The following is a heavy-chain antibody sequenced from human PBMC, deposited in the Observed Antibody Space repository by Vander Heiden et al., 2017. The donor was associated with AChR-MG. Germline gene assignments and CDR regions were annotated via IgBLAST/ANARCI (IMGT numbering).Heavy chain of an antibody. J-gene: IGHJ4*02. Sequence: QVQLVESGGGVVQPGRSLRLSCAASGFTFSSYGMHWVRQAPGKGLEWVAVISYDGSNKYYADSVKGRFTISRDNSKNTLYLQMNSLRAEDTAVYYCAKDRAWVRGAFDYWGQGTLVTVSS. D-gene: IGHD3-10*01. V-gene: IGHV3-30*18. CDR1: GFTFSSYG. CDR3: AKDRAWVRGAFDY. CDR2: ISYDGSNK.